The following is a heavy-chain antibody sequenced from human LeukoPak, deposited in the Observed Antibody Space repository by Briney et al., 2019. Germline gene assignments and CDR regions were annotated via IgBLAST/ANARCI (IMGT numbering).Heavy chain of an antibody. J-gene: IGHJ4*02. CDR2: ISAYNGNT. Sequence: ASVKVSCKASGGTFSSYAISWVRQAPGQGLEWMGWISAYNGNTNYAQKLQGRVTMTTDTSTSTAYMELRSLRSDDTAVYYCARGPYYDFWSGYSYYFDYWGQGTLVTVSS. CDR1: GGTFSSYA. D-gene: IGHD3-3*01. CDR3: ARGPYYDFWSGYSYYFDY. V-gene: IGHV1-18*01.